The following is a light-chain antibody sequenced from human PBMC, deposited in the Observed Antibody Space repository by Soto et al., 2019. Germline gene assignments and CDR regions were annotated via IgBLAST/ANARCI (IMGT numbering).Light chain of an antibody. CDR2: EVS. CDR1: SSDIGDYNF. J-gene: IGLJ3*02. Sequence: QSALTQPASVSGSPGQSITISCTGTSSDIGDYNFVSWYQHYPGQAPKLMIYEVSNRPSGVSNRFSASKSGNTASLTTSGLQTEDEADYYCASYTTGSTLVVFGGGTKLTVL. CDR3: ASYTTGSTLVV. V-gene: IGLV2-14*01.